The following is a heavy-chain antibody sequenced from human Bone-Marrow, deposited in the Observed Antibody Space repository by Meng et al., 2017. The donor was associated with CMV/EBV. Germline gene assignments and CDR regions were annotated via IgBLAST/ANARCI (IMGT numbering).Heavy chain of an antibody. CDR2: ISYDGSNK. CDR1: GFTFSSYA. D-gene: IGHD3-3*01. V-gene: IGHV3-30-3*01. CDR3: ARDTPDYVFWSGYAEC. J-gene: IGHJ4*02. Sequence: GESLKISCAASGFTFSSYAMHWVRQAPGKGLEWVAVISYDGSNKYYADSVKGRFTISRDNSKNTLYLQMTSLRAEDTAVYYCARDTPDYVFWSGYAECWGQGTLVTVSS.